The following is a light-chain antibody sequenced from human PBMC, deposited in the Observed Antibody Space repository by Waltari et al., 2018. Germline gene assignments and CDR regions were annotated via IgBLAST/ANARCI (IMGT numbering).Light chain of an antibody. Sequence: QSALTQPPSVSGSPGQSVTISCIGTDSDIGATNYVSWYQQHPGNAPKLIIFDVNARPSGVPARFSGSQSGNTASLTISGLQFEDESDYVCCSYAGHFTWVFGGGTKLTVL. CDR1: DSDIGATNY. CDR3: CSYAGHFTWV. CDR2: DVN. V-gene: IGLV2-11*01. J-gene: IGLJ3*02.